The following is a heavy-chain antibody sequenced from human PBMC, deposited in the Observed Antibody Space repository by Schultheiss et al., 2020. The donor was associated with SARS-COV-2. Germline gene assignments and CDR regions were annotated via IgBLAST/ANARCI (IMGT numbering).Heavy chain of an antibody. Sequence: GESLKISCAASGFTFSDYYMSWIRQAPGKGLEWVAVISYDGSNKYYADSVKGRFTISRDNSKNTLYLQMNSLRAEDTAVYYCARGPLTYYYDSSGYIFDYWGQGTLVTVSS. D-gene: IGHD3-22*01. CDR3: ARGPLTYYYDSSGYIFDY. V-gene: IGHV3-30*03. J-gene: IGHJ4*02. CDR2: ISYDGSNK. CDR1: GFTFSDYY.